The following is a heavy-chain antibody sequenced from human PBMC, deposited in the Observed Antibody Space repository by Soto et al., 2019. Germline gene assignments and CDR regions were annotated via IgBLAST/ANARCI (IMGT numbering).Heavy chain of an antibody. D-gene: IGHD3-10*01. J-gene: IGHJ6*04. CDR3: ARLVLMVEEQPGIYYSSAGMAF. Sequence: ASAKASWKACGYTFTCYARNWVRQATGQGLECMGWMNPNSGNTGYAQKFQGRVTITAAEPTSTAYMELSSLKSEDTAVYYCARLVLMVEEQPGIYYSSAGMAFRGNGSTVPVS. V-gene: IGHV1-8*01. CDR2: MNPNSGNT. CDR1: GYTFTCYA.